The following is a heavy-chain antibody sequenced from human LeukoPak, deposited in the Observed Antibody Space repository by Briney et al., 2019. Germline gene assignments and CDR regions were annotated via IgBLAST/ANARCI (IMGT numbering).Heavy chain of an antibody. V-gene: IGHV3-30*14. CDR2: ISYDGSNN. CDR1: GFTFSSYA. CDR3: AVANPYTSGWYYFDY. J-gene: IGHJ4*02. D-gene: IGHD6-19*01. Sequence: GGSLRLSCAASGFTFSSYAMHWVRQAPGKGLEWVAVISYDGSNNYYADSVKGRFTISRDNSGNTLYLQMNSLRAEDTAAYYCAVANPYTSGWYYFDYWGQGTLVTVSS.